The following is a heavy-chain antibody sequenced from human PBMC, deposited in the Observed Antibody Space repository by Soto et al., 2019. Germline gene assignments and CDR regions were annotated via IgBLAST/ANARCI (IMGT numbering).Heavy chain of an antibody. V-gene: IGHV1-18*01. J-gene: IGHJ4*02. D-gene: IGHD3-22*01. CDR2: ISGNNGNT. CDR1: GYSFSNYG. Sequence: ASVKVSCKASGYSFSNYGISWVRQAPGQRLEWMGWISGNNGNTKYAQKVQGRVTMTTDTSTTTAYMELRSLRSDDTAVYYCARAHYYDSSGYSNHFDYWGQGTLVTVSS. CDR3: ARAHYYDSSGYSNHFDY.